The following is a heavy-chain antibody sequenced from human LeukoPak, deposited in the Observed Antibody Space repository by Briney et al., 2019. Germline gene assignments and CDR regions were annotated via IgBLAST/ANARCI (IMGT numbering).Heavy chain of an antibody. CDR3: ATTTFYCSGGSCYSPDY. J-gene: IGHJ4*02. D-gene: IGHD2-15*01. CDR1: GHSFTSYW. V-gene: IGHV5-51*01. CDR2: IYPGDSDT. Sequence: AGESLKISCKGSGHSFTSYWIGWVRQMPGKGLEWMGIIYPGDSDTRYSPAFQGQVTISADKSISTAYLQWSSLKASDTAMYYCATTTFYCSGGSCYSPDYWGQGTLVTVSS.